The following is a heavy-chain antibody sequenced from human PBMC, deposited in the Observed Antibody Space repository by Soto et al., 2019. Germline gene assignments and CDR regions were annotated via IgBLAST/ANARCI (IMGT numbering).Heavy chain of an antibody. Sequence: GSLLLSCAASGFTFSSYAMSWVRQAPGKGLEWVSAISGSGGSTYYADSVKGRFTISRDNSKNTLYLQMNSLRAEDTAVYYCAKDGDYVWGSYRYDWFDPWGQGTLVTVYS. CDR2: ISGSGGST. D-gene: IGHD3-16*02. CDR3: AKDGDYVWGSYRYDWFDP. J-gene: IGHJ5*02. CDR1: GFTFSSYA. V-gene: IGHV3-23*01.